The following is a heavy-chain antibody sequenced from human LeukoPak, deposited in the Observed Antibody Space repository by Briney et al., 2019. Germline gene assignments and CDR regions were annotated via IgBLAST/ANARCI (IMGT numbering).Heavy chain of an antibody. CDR1: GFTVSSNY. CDR3: ARDSLYGDYFDY. D-gene: IGHD4-17*01. J-gene: IGHJ4*02. CDR2: IYSGGST. V-gene: IGHV3-53*01. Sequence: PGGSLRLSCAASGFTVSSNYMSWVRHAPGKGLEWGSVIYSGGSTYYADSVKGRFTISRDNSKNTLYLQMNSLRAEDTAVYYCARDSLYGDYFDYWGQGTLVTVSS.